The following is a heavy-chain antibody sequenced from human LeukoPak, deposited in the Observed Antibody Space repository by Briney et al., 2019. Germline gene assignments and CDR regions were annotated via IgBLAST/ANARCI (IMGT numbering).Heavy chain of an antibody. CDR3: ARNRPYCSGGSCYKVSWFDP. CDR1: GNSISSSSYY. J-gene: IGHJ5*02. V-gene: IGHV4-39*07. CDR2: INHSGST. D-gene: IGHD2-15*01. Sequence: SETLSLTCTVSGNSISSSSYYWVWIRQPPGKGLEWIGEINHSGSTNYNPSLKSRVTISVDTSKNQFSLKLSSVTAADTAVYYCARNRPYCSGGSCYKVSWFDPWGQGTLVTVSS.